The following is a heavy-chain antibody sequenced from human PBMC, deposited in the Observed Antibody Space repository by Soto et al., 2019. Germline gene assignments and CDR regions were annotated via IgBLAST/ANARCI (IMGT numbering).Heavy chain of an antibody. D-gene: IGHD2-15*01. J-gene: IGHJ3*02. CDR1: GGSISSGGYY. Sequence: SETLSLTCTVSGGSISSGGYYWSWIRQHPGKDLEWIGYINYSGSTNYNPSLKSRVTISVDTSKNQFSLKLSSVTAADTAVYYCASFPLTDCSGGSCYSRAFDIWGQGTMVTVSS. V-gene: IGHV4-31*03. CDR2: INYSGST. CDR3: ASFPLTDCSGGSCYSRAFDI.